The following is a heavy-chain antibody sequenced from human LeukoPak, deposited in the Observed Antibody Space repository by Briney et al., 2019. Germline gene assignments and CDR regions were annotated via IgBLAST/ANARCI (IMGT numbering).Heavy chain of an antibody. CDR1: GFTFSNYG. CDR3: ARDRSLSAMEY. V-gene: IGHV3-33*01. Sequence: SLRLSCAAAGFTFSNYGFHWVRQVPRKGLEGVAVIWSDGSKKYYADSVKGRFTISRDDSKNTLYLQMNSLRDEDTAIYYCARDRSLSAMEYWGQGTLVTVSS. D-gene: IGHD5-18*01. J-gene: IGHJ4*02. CDR2: IWSDGSKK.